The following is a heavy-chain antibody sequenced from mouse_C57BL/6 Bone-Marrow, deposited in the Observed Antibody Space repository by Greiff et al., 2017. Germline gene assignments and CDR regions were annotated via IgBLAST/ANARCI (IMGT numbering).Heavy chain of an antibody. V-gene: IGHV1-80*01. CDR3: AREGTGTLDY. D-gene: IGHD4-1*01. Sequence: QVQLQQSGAELVKPGASVKISCKASGYAFSSYWMNWLKQRPGKGLEWIGQIYPGDGDTNYNGKFKGKATLTADKSSSTAYMQLSSLTSEDSAVYFCAREGTGTLDYWGQGTTLTVSS. CDR2: IYPGDGDT. J-gene: IGHJ2*01. CDR1: GYAFSSYW.